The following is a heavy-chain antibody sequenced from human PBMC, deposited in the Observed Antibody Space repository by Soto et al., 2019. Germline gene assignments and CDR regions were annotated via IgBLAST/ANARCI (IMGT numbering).Heavy chain of an antibody. CDR3: ARGLSPGDDDNRGYFHLDY. D-gene: IGHD3-22*01. V-gene: IGHV3-53*01. J-gene: IGHJ4*02. CDR1: GFAVNNYY. Sequence: PGGSLRLSCAATGFAVNNYYMTWVRQTPGKGLEWVSVIYPDGRTYHAESVKGRFTISRDSSKNTAYLQMNTLRAEDTAIYYGARGLSPGDDDNRGYFHLDYWGQGTLVTVSS. CDR2: IYPDGRT.